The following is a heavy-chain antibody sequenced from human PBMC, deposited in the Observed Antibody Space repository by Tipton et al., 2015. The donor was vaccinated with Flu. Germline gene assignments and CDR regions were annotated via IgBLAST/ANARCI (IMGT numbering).Heavy chain of an antibody. CDR2: VLYGGST. D-gene: IGHD3-22*01. Sequence: LRLSCTVSGGSIRSSSYYWGWIRQPPGKGPEWIGSVLYGGSTYYNPSLESRVTISLDTSKNQFSLKLSSVTAADTAVYYCARDDSGFNDYWGPGTLVTVSS. V-gene: IGHV4-39*07. CDR3: ARDDSGFNDY. CDR1: GGSIRSSSYY. J-gene: IGHJ4*02.